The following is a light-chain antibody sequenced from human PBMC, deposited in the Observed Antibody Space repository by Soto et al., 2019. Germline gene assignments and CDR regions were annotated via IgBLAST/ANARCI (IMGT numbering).Light chain of an antibody. CDR1: QSVSSSY. V-gene: IGKV3-15*01. CDR2: GAS. CDR3: QQFNYWPPIT. Sequence: IVLTQSPGTLSLSPWERATLSCRASQSVSSSYLAWYQQKPGQAPRLLIYGASTRASGIPARFSASGSGTEFTLTISSLQSEDFAVYYCQQFNYWPPITFGQGTRLEIK. J-gene: IGKJ5*01.